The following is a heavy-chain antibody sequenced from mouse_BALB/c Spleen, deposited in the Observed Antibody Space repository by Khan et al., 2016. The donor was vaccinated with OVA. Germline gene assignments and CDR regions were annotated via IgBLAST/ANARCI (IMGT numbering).Heavy chain of an antibody. CDR3: ARDPPYYSMDY. CDR1: GFSLTDYA. J-gene: IGHJ4*01. CDR2: IWVSGSK. V-gene: IGHV2-6-5*01. Sequence: QVQLKESGPGLVAPSQSLSITCTVSGFSLTDYAVRWIRQPPGKGLEWLGVIWVSGSKYYNSVLKPRLSISKDNSKSQVCLKMNSLQTDDTAMYFCARDPPYYSMDYWGQGTSVTVS.